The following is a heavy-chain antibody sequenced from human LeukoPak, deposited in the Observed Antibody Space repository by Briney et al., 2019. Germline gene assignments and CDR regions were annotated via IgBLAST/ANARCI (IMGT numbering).Heavy chain of an antibody. Sequence: PGGSLRLSCAASGFTFSSYSMNWVRQAPGKGLEWVSSISSSSSYIYYADSVKGRFTISRDNAKNSLYLQMNSLRAEDTAVYYCARAGGFGVVIGPYYYYMDVWGKGTTVTVSS. J-gene: IGHJ6*03. D-gene: IGHD3-3*01. CDR3: ARAGGFGVVIGPYYYYMDV. CDR1: GFTFSSYS. CDR2: ISSSSSYI. V-gene: IGHV3-21*01.